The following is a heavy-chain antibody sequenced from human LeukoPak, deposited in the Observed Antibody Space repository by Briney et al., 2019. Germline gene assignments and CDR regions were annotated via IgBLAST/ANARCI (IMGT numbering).Heavy chain of an antibody. Sequence: PGGSLRLSCAASGFTFSSYSMNWVRQAAGKGLEWVSYISSSSSTIYYADSVKGRFTISRDNAKNSLYLQMNSLRAENTAGDYCARSGDYGWDYFDYWGQGTLVTAS. CDR1: GFTFSSYS. D-gene: IGHD4-17*01. J-gene: IGHJ4*02. CDR3: ARSGDYGWDYFDY. CDR2: ISSSSSTI. V-gene: IGHV3-48*01.